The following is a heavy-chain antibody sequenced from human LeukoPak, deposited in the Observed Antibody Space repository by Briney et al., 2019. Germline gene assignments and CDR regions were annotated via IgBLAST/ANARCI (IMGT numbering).Heavy chain of an antibody. D-gene: IGHD2-2*01. Sequence: GGSLRLSCAASGFTFSTYAMHWVRQAPGKGLEWVAFIRSDRTIEFYADSVKGRFTISRDDSENTLFLYMNSLRPDDTAVYYCARECSSSNPLCSWGQGTLVTVS. V-gene: IGHV3-30*02. CDR2: IRSDRTIE. J-gene: IGHJ5*02. CDR3: ARECSSSNPLCS. CDR1: GFTFSTYA.